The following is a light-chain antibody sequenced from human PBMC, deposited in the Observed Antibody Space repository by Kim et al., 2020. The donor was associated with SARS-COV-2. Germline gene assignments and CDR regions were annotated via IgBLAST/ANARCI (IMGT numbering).Light chain of an antibody. V-gene: IGKV1-5*03. Sequence: DIQMTQSPSTLSASVGDRVTITCRASESISNWLAWYQQKPGRPPRLLIYLASSLESGVPSRFSGSGSGTEFSLTITSLQPDDFATYYCQHYSRFPYTFGQGTKLEIK. CDR2: LAS. CDR3: QHYSRFPYT. J-gene: IGKJ2*01. CDR1: ESISNW.